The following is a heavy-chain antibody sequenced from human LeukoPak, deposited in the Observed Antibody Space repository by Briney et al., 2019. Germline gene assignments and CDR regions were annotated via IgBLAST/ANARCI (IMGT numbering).Heavy chain of an antibody. CDR2: VSYDGSNK. CDR1: GFIFSSYA. D-gene: IGHD2-8*01. V-gene: IGHV3-30-3*01. CDR3: ARDFSMYEEHAFDI. Sequence: GGSLRLSCAASGFIFSSYAMNWVRQAPGKGLEWVAFVSYDGSNKYYADSVKGRFTISRDNSKNTLYLQMNSLRAEDTAVYYCARDFSMYEEHAFDIWGQGTMVTVSS. J-gene: IGHJ3*02.